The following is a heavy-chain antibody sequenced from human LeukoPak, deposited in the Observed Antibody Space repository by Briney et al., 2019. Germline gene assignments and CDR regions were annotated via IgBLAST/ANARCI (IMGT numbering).Heavy chain of an antibody. CDR1: GFTFSSYG. Sequence: PGGSLRLSCAASGFTFSSYGMHWVRQAPGKGLEWVAVISYDGSNKYYADSVKGRFTISRDNSKNTLYLQMNSLRAEGTAVYYCAKGSYDSSGPDYWGQGTLVTVSS. V-gene: IGHV3-30*18. J-gene: IGHJ4*02. CDR2: ISYDGSNK. D-gene: IGHD3-22*01. CDR3: AKGSYDSSGPDY.